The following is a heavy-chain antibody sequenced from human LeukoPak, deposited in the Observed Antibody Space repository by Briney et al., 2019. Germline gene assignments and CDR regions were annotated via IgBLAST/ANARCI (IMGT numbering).Heavy chain of an antibody. CDR2: ISSSGSTI. V-gene: IGHV3-48*03. J-gene: IGHJ6*04. CDR3: AELGITMIGGV. D-gene: IGHD3-10*02. Sequence: PGGSLRLSCAASGFTFSSYEMNWVRQARGKGLEWVSYISSSGSTIYYADSVKGRFTISRDNAKNSLYLQMNRLRAEDTAVYYCAELGITMIGGVWGKGTTVTVSS. CDR1: GFTFSSYE.